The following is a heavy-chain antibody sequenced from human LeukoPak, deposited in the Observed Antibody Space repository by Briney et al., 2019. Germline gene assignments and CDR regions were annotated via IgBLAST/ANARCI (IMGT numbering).Heavy chain of an antibody. V-gene: IGHV1-46*01. Sequence: ASVKVSCKASGYTLTSSHAHWVRQAPGQGLEWMGIINCGDGYTNYAQKFQGRVSVTSDTSTSTIYMELSSVRAEDTAIYYCARDRGGSYSIDYWGQGTLVTVSS. D-gene: IGHD1-26*01. CDR3: ARDRGGSYSIDY. J-gene: IGHJ4*02. CDR1: GYTLTSSH. CDR2: INCGDGYT.